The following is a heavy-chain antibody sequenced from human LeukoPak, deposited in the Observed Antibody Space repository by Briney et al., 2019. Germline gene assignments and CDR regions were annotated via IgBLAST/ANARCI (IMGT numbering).Heavy chain of an antibody. CDR3: ARHYDSSAYWYYFDY. J-gene: IGHJ4*02. V-gene: IGHV4-59*08. D-gene: IGHD3-22*01. Sequence: SETLSLTCTVSGGSIRGYYWSWIRQPPGEGLEWIGYIYYSGSTNYNPSLKSRVTISVDTSKNQFSLKLNSVTAADTAVYYCARHYDSSAYWYYFDYWGQGTLVTVSS. CDR2: IYYSGST. CDR1: GGSIRGYY.